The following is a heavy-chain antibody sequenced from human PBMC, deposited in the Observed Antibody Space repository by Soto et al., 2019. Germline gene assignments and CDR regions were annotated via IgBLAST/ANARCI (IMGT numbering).Heavy chain of an antibody. CDR1: GFTFSSYG. D-gene: IGHD4-17*01. Sequence: QVQLVESGGGVVQPGRSLRLSCAASGFTFSSYGMHWVRQAPGKGLEWVAVIWYDGSNKYYEDSVKGRFTISRDNSKKTLELQMASLRAEDTAVYYCAREGGGDGGTDYWGQGTLVTVSS. CDR2: IWYDGSNK. V-gene: IGHV3-33*01. CDR3: AREGGGDGGTDY. J-gene: IGHJ4*02.